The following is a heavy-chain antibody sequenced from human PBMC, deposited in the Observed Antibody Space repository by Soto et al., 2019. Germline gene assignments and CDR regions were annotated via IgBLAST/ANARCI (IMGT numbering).Heavy chain of an antibody. J-gene: IGHJ3*02. CDR2: IYYSGST. V-gene: IGHV4-59*08. CDR1: GGSISSYY. CDR3: ARHSVVAATQGAFDI. D-gene: IGHD2-15*01. Sequence: SETLPLTCTVSGGSISSYYWSWIRQPPGKGLEWIGYIYYSGSTNYNPSLKSRVTISVDTSKNQFSLKLSSVTAADTAVYYCARHSVVAATQGAFDIWGQGTMVTVSS.